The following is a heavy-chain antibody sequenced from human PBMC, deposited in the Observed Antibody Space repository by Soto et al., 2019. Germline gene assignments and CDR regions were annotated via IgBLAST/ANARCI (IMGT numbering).Heavy chain of an antibody. CDR2: ILWDDDK. Sequence: QITLKESGPVVKPTQTLTLTCTFSGFSLSTTGVGVGWIRQPPGKALEWLALILWDDDKRYSPSLKSRLTITKDTSKNLVVLTMTNMSPVDTGTYYCAHIKYRYGRQNWFAPWGQGTLVTVSS. V-gene: IGHV2-5*02. CDR3: AHIKYRYGRQNWFAP. CDR1: GFSLSTTGVG. D-gene: IGHD5-18*01. J-gene: IGHJ5*02.